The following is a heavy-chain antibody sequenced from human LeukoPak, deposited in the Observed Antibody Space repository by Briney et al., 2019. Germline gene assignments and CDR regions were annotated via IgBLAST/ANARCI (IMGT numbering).Heavy chain of an antibody. Sequence: SVKVSCKASGGTFSSYAISWVRQAPGQGLEWMGGIIPIFGTANYAQKFQGRVTITTDESTSTAYMELSSLRSEDTAVYYCARDLCTNGVCYDAFDIWGQGTMVNVSS. CDR1: GGTFSSYA. J-gene: IGHJ3*02. D-gene: IGHD2-8*01. CDR2: IIPIFGTA. CDR3: ARDLCTNGVCYDAFDI. V-gene: IGHV1-69*05.